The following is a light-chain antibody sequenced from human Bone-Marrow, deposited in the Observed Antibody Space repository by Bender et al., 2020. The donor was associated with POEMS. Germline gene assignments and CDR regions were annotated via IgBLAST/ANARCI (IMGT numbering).Light chain of an antibody. J-gene: IGLJ3*02. CDR2: NVS. CDR1: SSDVGGYDY. V-gene: IGLV2-14*03. Sequence: QSVLTQPASVSGSPGQSITISCTGTSSDVGGYDYVSWYRQYPGKVPKLMIYNVSLRPSGVSDRFSGSKSGNTASLTISGLQADDEADYHCSSYTTSSGRVFGGGTKLTVL. CDR3: SSYTTSSGRV.